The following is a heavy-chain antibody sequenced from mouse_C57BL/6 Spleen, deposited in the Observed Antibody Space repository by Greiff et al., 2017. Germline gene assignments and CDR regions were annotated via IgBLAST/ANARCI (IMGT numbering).Heavy chain of an antibody. Sequence: VKLVESGAELVRPGASVKLSCKASGYTFTDYYINWVKQRPGQGLEWIARIYPGSGNTYYNEKFKGKATLTAEKSSSTAYMQLSSLTSEDSAVYFCAREITGNYWGQGTTLTVSS. CDR3: AREITGNY. CDR2: IYPGSGNT. CDR1: GYTFTDYY. D-gene: IGHD4-1*01. V-gene: IGHV1-76*01. J-gene: IGHJ2*01.